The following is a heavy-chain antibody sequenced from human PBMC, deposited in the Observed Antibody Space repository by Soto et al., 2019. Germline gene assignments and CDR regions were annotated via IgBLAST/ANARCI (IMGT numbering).Heavy chain of an antibody. Sequence: SGPTLVNPTQTLTLTCTFSGFSLSTSGMCVSWIRQPPGKALEWLALIYWDDDKRYSPSLKSRLTITKDTSKNQVVLTMTNMDPVDTATYYCAHRRIANYDSSGYSENWGQGTLVTVSS. J-gene: IGHJ4*02. CDR2: IYWDDDK. V-gene: IGHV2-5*08. CDR1: GFSLSTSGMC. CDR3: AHRRIANYDSSGYSEN. D-gene: IGHD3-22*01.